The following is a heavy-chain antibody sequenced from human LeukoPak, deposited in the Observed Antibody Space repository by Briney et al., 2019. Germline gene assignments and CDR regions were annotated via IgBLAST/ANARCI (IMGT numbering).Heavy chain of an antibody. V-gene: IGHV1-18*04. Sequence: ASVKVSCKASGYTFTGYYMHWVRQAPGQGLEWMGWISAYNGNTNYAQKLQGRVTMTTDTSTSTAYMELRSLRSDDTAVYYCARGSMTTVTLDYWGQGTLVTVSS. J-gene: IGHJ4*02. CDR1: GYTFTGYY. CDR3: ARGSMTTVTLDY. CDR2: ISAYNGNT. D-gene: IGHD4-17*01.